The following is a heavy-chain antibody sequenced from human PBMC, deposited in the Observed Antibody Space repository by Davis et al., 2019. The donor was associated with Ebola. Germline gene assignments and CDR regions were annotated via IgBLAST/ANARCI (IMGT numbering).Heavy chain of an antibody. CDR3: ARERTVTTKWGYYYYDMDV. CDR2: ISAYNGNT. V-gene: IGHV1-18*04. Sequence: ASVTVSCKASGYTFTSYGISWVRQAPGQGLEWMGWISAYNGNTNYAQKLQGRVTMTTDTSTSTAYMELRSLRSDDTAVYYCARERTVTTKWGYYYYDMDVWGQGTTVTVSS. J-gene: IGHJ6*02. D-gene: IGHD4-17*01. CDR1: GYTFTSYG.